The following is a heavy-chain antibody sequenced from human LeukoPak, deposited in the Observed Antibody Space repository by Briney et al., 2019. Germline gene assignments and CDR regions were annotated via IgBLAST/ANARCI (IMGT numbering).Heavy chain of an antibody. J-gene: IGHJ4*02. CDR2: VLPGGGST. Sequence: SVTVSCLACRYTLTSYNIHWVRQAPCQGLEWMGVVLPGGGSTSYAQQLQGRVTISRDISTSTVYMELSSLRADDTAVYYCAREFPGIYAFDFWGQGALVTVSS. CDR3: AREFPGIYAFDF. V-gene: IGHV1-46*04. CDR1: RYTLTSYN. D-gene: IGHD3-16*01.